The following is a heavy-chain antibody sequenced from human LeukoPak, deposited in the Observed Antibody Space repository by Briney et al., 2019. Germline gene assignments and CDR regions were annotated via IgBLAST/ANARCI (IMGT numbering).Heavy chain of an antibody. CDR3: ARRGSLGYCTSTSCFGFDY. CDR1: GYSFINYW. Sequence: KTGESLKISCKGSGYSFINYWIGWVRQMPGKGLEWMGIIYPADSNTRYSPSFQGQVTISADRSISTAYLQWSSLKASDTAMYYCARRGSLGYCTSTSCFGFDYWGQGTLVTVSS. CDR2: IYPADSNT. D-gene: IGHD2-2*01. V-gene: IGHV5-51*01. J-gene: IGHJ4*02.